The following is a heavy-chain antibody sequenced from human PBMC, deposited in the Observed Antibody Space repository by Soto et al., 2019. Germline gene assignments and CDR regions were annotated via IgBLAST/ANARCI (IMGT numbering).Heavy chain of an antibody. Sequence: SETLSLTCTVSGGPISSGDYYWSWIRQPPGKGLEWIGYIYYSGSTYYNPSLKSRVTISVDTSKNQFSLKLSSVTAADTAVYYCARFYCSSTSCYGAPANWFDPWGQGTLVTVSS. V-gene: IGHV4-30-4*01. D-gene: IGHD2-2*01. CDR1: GGPISSGDYY. J-gene: IGHJ5*02. CDR2: IYYSGST. CDR3: ARFYCSSTSCYGAPANWFDP.